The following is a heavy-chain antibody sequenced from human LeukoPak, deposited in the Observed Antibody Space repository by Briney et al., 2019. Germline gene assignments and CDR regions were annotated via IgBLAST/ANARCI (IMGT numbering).Heavy chain of an antibody. CDR3: ATQITIFGAVPHDY. V-gene: IGHV4-39*01. CDR1: GGSISTTSYY. Sequence: SETLSLTCTVSGGSISTTSYYWGWIRQPPGKGLEWIGSIYYSGSTYYKPSLKSRVTISVDTSNNQFSLMLSSVTAADTAAYYCATQITIFGAVPHDYWGQGTLVIVSS. J-gene: IGHJ4*02. D-gene: IGHD3-3*01. CDR2: IYYSGST.